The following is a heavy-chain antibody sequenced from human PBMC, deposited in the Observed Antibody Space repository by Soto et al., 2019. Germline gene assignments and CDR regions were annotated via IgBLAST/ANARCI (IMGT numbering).Heavy chain of an antibody. J-gene: IGHJ4*02. D-gene: IGHD1-26*01. CDR1: GFSLSTSGVG. CDR2: IYWNDDK. Sequence: QITLKESGPTLVKPTQTLTLTCTFSGFSLSTSGVGVGWIRQPPGKALEWLALIYWNDDKRYSPSLKSRLTITKDTSKNQVVLTMTNMDPVDTATYYCAHSQGASGIVGATLHMVHDLYYFDYWGQGTLVTVSS. V-gene: IGHV2-5*01. CDR3: AHSQGASGIVGATLHMVHDLYYFDY.